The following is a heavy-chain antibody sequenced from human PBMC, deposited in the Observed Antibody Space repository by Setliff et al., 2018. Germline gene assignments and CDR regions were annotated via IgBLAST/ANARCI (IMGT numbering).Heavy chain of an antibody. D-gene: IGHD6-25*01. CDR1: GGSFSGHY. Sequence: SETLSLTCAVYGGSFSGHYWSWIRQPPGKGLEWIGEINHSGSTNYNPSLKSRVTISVDTSKNQFSLKLSSVTAADTAVYYCARVSGMGSPPYYYYYYGMDVWGQGTTVTVSS. CDR3: ARVSGMGSPPYYYYYYGMDV. J-gene: IGHJ6*02. CDR2: INHSGST. V-gene: IGHV4-34*01.